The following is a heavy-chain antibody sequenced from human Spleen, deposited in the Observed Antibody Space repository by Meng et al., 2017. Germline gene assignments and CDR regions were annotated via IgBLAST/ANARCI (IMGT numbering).Heavy chain of an antibody. CDR1: GGSFSDYY. J-gene: IGHJ4*02. Sequence: GSLRLSCVVSGGSFSDYYWSWIRQPPGKGLEWIGEINHSGSTNYNPSLESRATISVDTSQNNLSLKLSSVTAADSAVYYCARGPTTMAHDFDYWGQGTLVTISS. D-gene: IGHD4-11*01. CDR3: ARGPTTMAHDFDY. V-gene: IGHV4-34*01. CDR2: INHSGST.